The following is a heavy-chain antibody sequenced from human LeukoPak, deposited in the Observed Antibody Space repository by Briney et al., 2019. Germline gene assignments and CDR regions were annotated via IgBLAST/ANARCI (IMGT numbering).Heavy chain of an antibody. J-gene: IGHJ4*02. CDR2: IYYSGST. V-gene: IGHV4-59*01. D-gene: IGHD3-22*01. Sequence: PSETLSLTCTVSGVSISSYYWSWIRQPPGKGLEWIGYIYYSGSTNYNPSLKSRVTISVDTSKNQFSLKLSSVTAADTAVYYCARTYYYDSSGYYTLEYYFDYWGQGTLVTVSS. CDR1: GVSISSYY. CDR3: ARTYYYDSSGYYTLEYYFDY.